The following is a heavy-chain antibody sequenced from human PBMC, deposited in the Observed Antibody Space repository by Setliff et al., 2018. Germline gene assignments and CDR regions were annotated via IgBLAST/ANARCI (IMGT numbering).Heavy chain of an antibody. D-gene: IGHD2-2*01. CDR3: TRSTSGAFDY. V-gene: IGHV3-7*01. Sequence: GESLKISCAASGFTFSIYAMSWVRQAPGKGLEWVANINHDGSEKYSVDSVKGRFTISRDTAKNSLSLQMNSLRAEGTAVYYCTRSTSGAFDYWGQGALVTVSS. CDR2: INHDGSEK. CDR1: GFTFSIYA. J-gene: IGHJ4*02.